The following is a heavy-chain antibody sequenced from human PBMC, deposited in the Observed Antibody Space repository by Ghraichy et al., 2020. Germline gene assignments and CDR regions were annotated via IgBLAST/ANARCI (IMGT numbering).Heavy chain of an antibody. Sequence: GGSLRLSCAASGFTFSTYLMHWVRQAPGKGLVWVSRISSDGTTTNYPDSVEGRFTISRDNAKNTLYLQMNSLRAEDTAVYYCARAPDYPDASDYWGQGTLVTVSS. CDR2: ISSDGTTT. V-gene: IGHV3-74*01. J-gene: IGHJ4*02. D-gene: IGHD3-16*01. CDR3: ARAPDYPDASDY. CDR1: GFTFSTYL.